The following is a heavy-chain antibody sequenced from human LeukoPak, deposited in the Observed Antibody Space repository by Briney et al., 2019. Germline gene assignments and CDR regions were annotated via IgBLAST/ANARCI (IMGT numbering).Heavy chain of an antibody. J-gene: IGHJ4*01. Sequence: SETLSLTCTVSGYSISSGYYWGWIRQPPGKGLEWIGSIYHSGSTYYNPSLKSRVTISVDTSKNQFSLKLSSVTAADTAVYYCARTDSSSWYLNFDYWGQGTLVTVSS. D-gene: IGHD6-13*01. V-gene: IGHV4-38-2*02. CDR3: ARTDSSSWYLNFDY. CDR1: GYSISSGYY. CDR2: IYHSGST.